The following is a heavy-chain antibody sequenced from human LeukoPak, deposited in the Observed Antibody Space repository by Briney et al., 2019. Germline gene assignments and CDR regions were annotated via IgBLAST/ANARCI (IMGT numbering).Heavy chain of an antibody. Sequence: SETLSLTCTVSGYSISSSYYWSWIRQPPGKGLEWIEYMYYSGSTNYNPSLKSRVTISVDTSKNQFSLKLSSVTAADTAVYYCARSQENYGSGSYYPDYWGQGTLVTVSS. CDR3: ARSQENYGSGSYYPDY. V-gene: IGHV4-61*01. CDR1: GYSISSSYY. CDR2: MYYSGST. D-gene: IGHD3-10*01. J-gene: IGHJ4*02.